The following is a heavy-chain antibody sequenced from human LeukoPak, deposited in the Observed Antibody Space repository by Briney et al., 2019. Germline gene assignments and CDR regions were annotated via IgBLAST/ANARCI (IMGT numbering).Heavy chain of an antibody. D-gene: IGHD4-17*01. V-gene: IGHV4-59*01. CDR1: GGSISSYY. J-gene: IGHJ4*02. CDR2: IYHSGST. CDR3: ARHGSDYGDYIYY. Sequence: PSETLSLTCTVSGGSISSYYWSWIRQPPGKGLEWIGYIYHSGSTNYNPSLKSRVTISVDTSKNQFSLSLSSVTAADTAVYYCARHGSDYGDYIYYWGQGTLVTVSS.